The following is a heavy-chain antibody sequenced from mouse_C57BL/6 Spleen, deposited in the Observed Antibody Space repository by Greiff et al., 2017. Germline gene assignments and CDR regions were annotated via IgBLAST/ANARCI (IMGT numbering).Heavy chain of an antibody. CDR1: GYSITSGYD. Sequence: EVKLVESGPGMVKPSQSLSLTCTVTGYSITSGYDWHWIRHFPGNKLEWMGYISYSGSTNYNPSLKSRISITHDTSKNHFFLKLNSVTTEDTATYYCAREGYGSSYGWYFDVWGTGTTVTVSS. D-gene: IGHD1-1*01. CDR3: AREGYGSSYGWYFDV. CDR2: ISYSGST. J-gene: IGHJ1*03. V-gene: IGHV3-1*01.